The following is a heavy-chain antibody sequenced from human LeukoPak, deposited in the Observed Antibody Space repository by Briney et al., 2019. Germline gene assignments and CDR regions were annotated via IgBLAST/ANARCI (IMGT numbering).Heavy chain of an antibody. D-gene: IGHD3-22*01. CDR2: IYYSGST. CDR3: ARAPTRVVVMDY. V-gene: IGHV4-59*01. J-gene: IGHJ4*02. CDR1: GGSISSYY. Sequence: SSETLSLTCTVSGGSISSYYWSWIRQPPGKGLEWIGYIYYSGSTNYNPSLKSRVTISVDTSKNQFSLKLSSVTAADTAVYYCARAPTRVVVMDYWGQGTLVTVSS.